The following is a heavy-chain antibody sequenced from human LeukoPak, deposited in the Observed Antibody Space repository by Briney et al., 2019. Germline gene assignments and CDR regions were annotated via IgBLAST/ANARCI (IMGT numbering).Heavy chain of an antibody. J-gene: IGHJ5*02. CDR1: GFTFSTYS. D-gene: IGHD3-10*01. CDR2: ISSSSSYI. CDR3: AKEAYGSGSVEWFDP. Sequence: PGGSLRLSCAASGFTFSTYSMNWVRQAPGKGLEWVSSISSSSSYIYYADSVKGRFTISRDNAKNSLYLQMTSLRAEDTAVYYCAKEAYGSGSVEWFDPWGQGALVTVSS. V-gene: IGHV3-21*04.